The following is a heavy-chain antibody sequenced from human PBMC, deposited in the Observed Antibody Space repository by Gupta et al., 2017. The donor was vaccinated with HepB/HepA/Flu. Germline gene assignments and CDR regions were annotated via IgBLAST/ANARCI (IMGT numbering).Heavy chain of an antibody. CDR3: ARTGTDDY. D-gene: IGHD1-1*01. V-gene: IGHV1-69*04. Sequence: QVQLMQSGAAVKKPGAAVKVSCKPAGGSFETFAINWVRQATGQGLEWMGRVIPVVGIKNYERNFQARVTITADKSTATAYMEMSGLKVEDTAVYYCARTGTDDYWGQGTRVTVSS. J-gene: IGHJ4*02. CDR1: GGSFETFA. CDR2: VIPVVGIK.